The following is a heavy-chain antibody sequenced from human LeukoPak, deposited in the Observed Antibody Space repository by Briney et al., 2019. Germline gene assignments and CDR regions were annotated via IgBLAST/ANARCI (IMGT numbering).Heavy chain of an antibody. CDR1: GFTVSSNY. CDR2: IYSGGST. Sequence: GGSLRLSCAASGFTVSSNYMSWVRRAPGKGLEWVSVIYSGGSTYYADSVKGRFTISRDNSKNTLYLQMNSLRAEDTAVYYCARDLAGKGYYYYYMDVWGKGTTVTVSS. J-gene: IGHJ6*03. CDR3: ARDLAGKGYYYYYMDV. V-gene: IGHV3-53*01. D-gene: IGHD4-23*01.